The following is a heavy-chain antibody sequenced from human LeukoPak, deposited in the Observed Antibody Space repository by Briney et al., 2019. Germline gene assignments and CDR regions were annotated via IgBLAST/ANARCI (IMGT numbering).Heavy chain of an antibody. J-gene: IGHJ4*02. V-gene: IGHV3-21*01. D-gene: IGHD6-19*01. Sequence: GGSLRLSCAASGFTFSSYSMNWVRQAPGKALEWVSSISSSSYIYYADSVKGRFTISRDNAKNSLYLQMNSLRAEDTAVYYCARDVPGHGWYFDYWGQGTLVTVSS. CDR2: ISSSSYI. CDR3: ARDVPGHGWYFDY. CDR1: GFTFSSYS.